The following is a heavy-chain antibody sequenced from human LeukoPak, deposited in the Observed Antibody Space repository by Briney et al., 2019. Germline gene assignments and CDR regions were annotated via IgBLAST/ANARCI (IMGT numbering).Heavy chain of an antibody. J-gene: IGHJ4*02. D-gene: IGHD6-19*01. CDR1: GFTVSSNY. Sequence: GGSLRLSCAASGFTVSSNYMSWVRQAPGKGLEWVSVIYSGGSTYYADSVKGRFTISRDNSKNTLYLQMNSLRAEDTAVYYCAKHGGWDYFDYWGQGTLATVSS. CDR3: AKHGGWDYFDY. V-gene: IGHV3-53*01. CDR2: IYSGGST.